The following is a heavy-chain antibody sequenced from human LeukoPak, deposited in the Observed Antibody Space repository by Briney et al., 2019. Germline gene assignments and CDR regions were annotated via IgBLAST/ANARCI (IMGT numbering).Heavy chain of an antibody. CDR2: INPNSGGT. CDR3: ARDRYYSDSSGPHRWMDP. J-gene: IGHJ5*02. V-gene: IGHV1-2*02. Sequence: ASVKISCKASGYTLTGYYMHWVRQAPGQGPEWMGWINPNSGGTNYAQKFRGRVTITRDTSIGTAYMELSSLISDDTAVYYCARDRYYSDSSGPHRWMDPWGQGTLVTVSS. CDR1: GYTLTGYY. D-gene: IGHD3-22*01.